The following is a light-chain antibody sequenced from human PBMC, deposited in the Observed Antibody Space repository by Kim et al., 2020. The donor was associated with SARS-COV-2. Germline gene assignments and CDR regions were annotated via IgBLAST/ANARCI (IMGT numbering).Light chain of an antibody. CDR1: QDIRNY. V-gene: IGKV1-27*01. J-gene: IGKJ1*01. CDR3: QKCDSAPWT. CDR2: AAS. Sequence: ASVGDRVTITCRASQDIRNYLAWFQLKPGKAPKLLIYAASALQPGVPSRFSGRGSGTDFTLTVTSLQPEDVATYYCQKCDSAPWTFGQGTKVDIK.